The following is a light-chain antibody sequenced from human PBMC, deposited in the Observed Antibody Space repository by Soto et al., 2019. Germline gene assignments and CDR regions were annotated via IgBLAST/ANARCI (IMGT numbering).Light chain of an antibody. V-gene: IGKV1-27*01. CDR2: AAS. CDR1: QGISNF. J-gene: IGKJ4*01. Sequence: DIQMTQSPSSLSASVGDRVTITCRASQGISNFLAWYQQKPGKVPKLLIHAASTLQSGVPSRFSGSGSGTDLTFTISSLQPEDFGTYDCQKYNSAPLTFDGGTKVEIK. CDR3: QKYNSAPLT.